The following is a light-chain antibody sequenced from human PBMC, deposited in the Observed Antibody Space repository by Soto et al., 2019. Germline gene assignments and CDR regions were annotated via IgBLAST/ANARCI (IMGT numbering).Light chain of an antibody. CDR3: KSSAGSNTYV. CDR2: EVV. J-gene: IGLJ1*01. Sequence: QSALTQPPSASGYPGQSVTISCTGTKNDIGVYDFVSWYQHHPGKAPRLIIYEVVQRPSGVPDRFSGSKSGNTASLTVSGLQAADEDDYFCKSSAGSNTYVFGSGTKLTVL. V-gene: IGLV2-8*01. CDR1: KNDIGVYDF.